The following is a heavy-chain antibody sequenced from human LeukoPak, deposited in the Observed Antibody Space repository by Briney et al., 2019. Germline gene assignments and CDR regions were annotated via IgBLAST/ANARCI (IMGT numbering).Heavy chain of an antibody. D-gene: IGHD2-21*01. J-gene: IGHJ4*02. Sequence: GGSLRLSCAASGFTFSSYAMHWVRQAPGKGLEYVSAISSNGGSTYYANSVKGRFTISRDNSKNTLYLQMGSLRAEDMAVYYCARDTLLGDYYFDYWGQGTLVTVSS. V-gene: IGHV3-64*01. CDR2: ISSNGGST. CDR1: GFTFSSYA. CDR3: ARDTLLGDYYFDY.